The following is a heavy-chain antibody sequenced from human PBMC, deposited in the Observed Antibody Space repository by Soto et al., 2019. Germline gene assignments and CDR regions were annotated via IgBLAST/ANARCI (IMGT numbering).Heavy chain of an antibody. J-gene: IGHJ6*02. Sequence: ASVKVSCKASGYTFTGYYLHWVRRAPGQGLEWMGWINPNSGGTNYAQKFQGWVTMTRDTSISTAYMELNRLRSDDTAVYYCARVWDYDSSGYYNGYGMDVWGQGTTVTVS. CDR1: GYTFTGYY. V-gene: IGHV1-2*04. CDR3: ARVWDYDSSGYYNGYGMDV. D-gene: IGHD3-22*01. CDR2: INPNSGGT.